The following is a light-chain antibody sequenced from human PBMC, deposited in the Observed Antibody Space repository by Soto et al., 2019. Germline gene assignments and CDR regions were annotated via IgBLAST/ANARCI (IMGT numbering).Light chain of an antibody. V-gene: IGKV3-15*01. J-gene: IGKJ3*01. CDR2: GAV. Sequence: EIVMTQSPATLSVSPGERASLSCRASQSVRSNLAWYQQKPGQAPRLLIYGAVTRATGIPARFSGSGSETEFTLTISSLQSEDSAVYYCQQYASAPFSLGPGTKVDIK. CDR3: QQYASAPFS. CDR1: QSVRSN.